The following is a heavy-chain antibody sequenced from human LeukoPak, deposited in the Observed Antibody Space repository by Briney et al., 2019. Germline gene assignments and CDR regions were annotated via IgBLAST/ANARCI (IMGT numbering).Heavy chain of an antibody. D-gene: IGHD3-10*01. Sequence: GGSLRLSCAASGFTFSSYGMHWVRQAPGKGLEWVAVISYDGSNKYYADSVKGRFTISRDNSKNTLYLQMNSLRAEDTAVYYCARDRGRATWFDPWGQGTVVTVSS. CDR1: GFTFSSYG. V-gene: IGHV3-30*03. CDR3: ARDRGRATWFDP. J-gene: IGHJ5*02. CDR2: ISYDGSNK.